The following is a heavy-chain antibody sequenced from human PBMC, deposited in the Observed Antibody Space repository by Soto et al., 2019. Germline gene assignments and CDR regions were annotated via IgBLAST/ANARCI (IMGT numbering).Heavy chain of an antibody. CDR1: GGSISSSSYY. V-gene: IGHV4-39*01. CDR3: ARVGSNYGWFDP. J-gene: IGHJ5*02. Sequence: PSETLSLTCTVSGGSISSSSYYWGWIRQPPGKGLEWIGSIYYSGSTYYNPSLKSRVTISVDTSKNQFSLKLSSVTAADTAVYYCARVGSNYGWFDPWGQGTLVTVSS. CDR2: IYYSGST. D-gene: IGHD4-4*01.